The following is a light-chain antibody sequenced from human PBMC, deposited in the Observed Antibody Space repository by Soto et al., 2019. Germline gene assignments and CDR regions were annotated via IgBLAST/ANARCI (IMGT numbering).Light chain of an antibody. CDR3: SSYGGSNNLV. CDR2: EVN. V-gene: IGLV2-8*01. Sequence: QSVLTQPPSASGSPGQSVTISCTGTSSDVGLYNYVSWYQQHPGKAPKLMISEVNKRPSGVPDRFSGSKSGNTASLTVSGLQADDEADYYCSSYGGSNNLVFGGGTKLTVL. J-gene: IGLJ2*01. CDR1: SSDVGLYNY.